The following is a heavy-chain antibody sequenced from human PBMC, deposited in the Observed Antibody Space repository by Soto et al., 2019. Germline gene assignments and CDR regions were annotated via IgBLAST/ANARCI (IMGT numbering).Heavy chain of an antibody. V-gene: IGHV1-3*01. CDR2: INPGNGDT. Sequence: QVQLVQSGAEVKKPGASVKVSCKASGYTFINYAVHWVRQAPGQRLEWMGWINPGNGDTKYSQNFQGRVTLTRDTSASTAYMEVRSLRSEDTAVYYCARSPRSSGCYYYPMDVWGQGTTVTVSS. D-gene: IGHD5-18*01. CDR1: GYTFINYA. J-gene: IGHJ6*02. CDR3: ARSPRSSGCYYYPMDV.